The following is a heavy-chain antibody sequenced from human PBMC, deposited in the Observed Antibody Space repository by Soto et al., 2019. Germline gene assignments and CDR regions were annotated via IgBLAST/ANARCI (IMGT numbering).Heavy chain of an antibody. V-gene: IGHV3-7*01. D-gene: IGHD2-2*01. Sequence: PGGSLRLSCAGSGFTYSSYWMTWVRQAPGKGLEWVANIKQDGTEKYYVDSVEGRFTISRDNAKSSLFLQMDSLRAEDTAVYYCARGRMCISRSCYLDYWGQGT. CDR1: GFTYSSYW. CDR2: IKQDGTEK. J-gene: IGHJ4*02. CDR3: ARGRMCISRSCYLDY.